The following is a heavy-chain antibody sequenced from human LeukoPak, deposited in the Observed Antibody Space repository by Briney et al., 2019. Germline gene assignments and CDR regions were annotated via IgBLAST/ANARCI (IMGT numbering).Heavy chain of an antibody. J-gene: IGHJ5*02. CDR3: GREGDGSKEFDP. CDR1: GYTFTGYY. CDR2: INPNSGGT. Sequence: ASVKVSCKASGYTFTGYYMHWVRQAPGQGLEWMGWINPNSGGTNYAQKFQGRVTMTRDTSISTAFMELSRLRSDGTAVYYCGREGDGSKEFDPWGQGTLVTVSS. V-gene: IGHV1-2*02. D-gene: IGHD4-23*01.